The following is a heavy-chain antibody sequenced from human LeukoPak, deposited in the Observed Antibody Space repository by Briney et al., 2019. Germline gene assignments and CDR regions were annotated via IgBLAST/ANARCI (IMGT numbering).Heavy chain of an antibody. CDR1: GFTFSGSA. D-gene: IGHD2-2*01. V-gene: IGHV3-73*01. CDR2: IRSKANSYAT. CDR3: TRHTGDCSSTSCYGDPYFDY. J-gene: IGHJ4*02. Sequence: GGSLRLSCAASGFTFSGSAMHWVRQASGKGLEWVGRIRSKANSYATAYAASVRGRFTISRDDSKNTAYLQMNSLKTEDTAVYYCTRHTGDCSSTSCYGDPYFDYWGQGTLVTVSS.